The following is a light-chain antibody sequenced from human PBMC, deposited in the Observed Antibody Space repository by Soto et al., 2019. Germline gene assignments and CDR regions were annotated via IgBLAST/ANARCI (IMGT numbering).Light chain of an antibody. Sequence: EIVLTQSPGTLSLSPGERATLSCRARQSVSSSCLAWYEQKPGQAPRLLIYDASSRATGIPDRFSGSGSGTDFTLTISRLEPEDFAMYYCQQYGSSPRTFGQGTKVEIK. J-gene: IGKJ1*01. V-gene: IGKV3-20*01. CDR2: DAS. CDR3: QQYGSSPRT. CDR1: QSVSSSC.